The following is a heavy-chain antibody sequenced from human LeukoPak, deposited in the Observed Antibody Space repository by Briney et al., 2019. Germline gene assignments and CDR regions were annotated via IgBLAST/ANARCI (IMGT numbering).Heavy chain of an antibody. J-gene: IGHJ4*02. V-gene: IGHV3-9*03. D-gene: IGHD3-10*01. CDR3: AKSSFGELLPYYFDY. CDR1: GFTFDDYA. CDR2: ISWNSGSI. Sequence: GGSLRLSCAASGFTFDDYAMHWVWQAPGKGLEWVSGISWNSGSIGYADSVKGRFTISRDNAKNSLYLQMNSLRAEDMALYYCAKSSFGELLPYYFDYWGQGTLVTVSS.